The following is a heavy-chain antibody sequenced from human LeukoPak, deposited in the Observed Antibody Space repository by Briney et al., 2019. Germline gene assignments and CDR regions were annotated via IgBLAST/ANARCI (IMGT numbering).Heavy chain of an antibody. CDR3: AKDRWELLDFDY. V-gene: IGHV3-30*02. Sequence: PGGSLRLSCTTSGFIFSTYGMHWVRQAPGKGLEWVAFIQFDGSIEFYVDSVKGRFTISRDNSKNTLYLQMNSLRAEDTAVYYCAKDRWELLDFDYWGQGTLVTVSS. CDR1: GFIFSTYG. D-gene: IGHD1-26*01. J-gene: IGHJ4*02. CDR2: IQFDGSIE.